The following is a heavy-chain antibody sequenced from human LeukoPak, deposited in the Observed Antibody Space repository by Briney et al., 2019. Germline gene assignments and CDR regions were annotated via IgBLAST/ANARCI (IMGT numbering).Heavy chain of an antibody. CDR2: IIPIFGTA. Sequence: ASVKVSCKASGGTFSSYAISWVRQAPGQGLEWMGGIIPIFGTANYAQKFQGRVTITADEPTSTAYMELSSLRSEDTAVYYCARARSGHYYYYYGMDVWGKGTTVTVSS. V-gene: IGHV1-69*13. D-gene: IGHD1-26*01. CDR3: ARARSGHYYYYYGMDV. CDR1: GGTFSSYA. J-gene: IGHJ6*04.